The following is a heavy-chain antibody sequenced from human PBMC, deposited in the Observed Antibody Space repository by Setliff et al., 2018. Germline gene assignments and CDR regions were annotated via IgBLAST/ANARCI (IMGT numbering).Heavy chain of an antibody. CDR2: INPNTGAA. V-gene: IGHV1-2*02. Sequence: ASVKVSCKAFGYPFTGYYYNHWVRQAPGQGPEWMGWINPNTGAAKYAQQFQGRVTVTRDMSLRTVYLDLSGLTSDDTAVYYCTRDPTGSNFYNFQFYMDVWGKGTTVTVPS. CDR1: GYPFTGYY. D-gene: IGHD1-1*01. J-gene: IGHJ6*03. CDR3: TRDPTGSNFYNFQFYMDV.